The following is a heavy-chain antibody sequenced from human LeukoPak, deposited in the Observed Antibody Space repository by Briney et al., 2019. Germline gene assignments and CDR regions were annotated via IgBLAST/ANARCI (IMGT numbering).Heavy chain of an antibody. CDR2: IIPIFGTA. Sequence: GASVKVSCTASGGTFSIYAISWVRQAPGQGLEWMGGIIPIFGTANYAQKFQGRVTITADESTSTAYMELSSLRSEDTAVYYCARGSTGMIVAKFDYWGQGTLVTVSS. J-gene: IGHJ4*02. V-gene: IGHV1-69*13. D-gene: IGHD3-22*01. CDR1: GGTFSIYA. CDR3: ARGSTGMIVAKFDY.